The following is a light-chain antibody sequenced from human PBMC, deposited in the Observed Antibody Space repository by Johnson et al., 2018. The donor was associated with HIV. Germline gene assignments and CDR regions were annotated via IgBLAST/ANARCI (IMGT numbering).Light chain of an antibody. J-gene: IGLJ1*01. CDR3: GTWDSSLSAEV. V-gene: IGLV1-51*02. CDR1: SSNIGNNY. Sequence: QSVLTQPPSVSAAPGQKVTISCSGSSSNIGNNYVSWYQHLPGRAPKLLIYEINKRPSGIPDRFSASKSGWSATLDITGLQTGDEADYYCGTWDSSLSAEVFGTGTKVTVL. CDR2: EIN.